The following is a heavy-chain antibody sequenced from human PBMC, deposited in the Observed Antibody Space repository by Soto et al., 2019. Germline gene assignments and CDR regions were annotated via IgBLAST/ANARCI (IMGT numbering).Heavy chain of an antibody. CDR3: AHRVLRTVFGLVTTTATYFDC. CDR2: IYWDDDK. D-gene: IGHD3-3*01. V-gene: IGHV2-5*02. J-gene: IGHJ4*02. CDR1: GFSLTTSGVG. Sequence: QITLNESGPTQVNPRQTLTLTCTFSGFSLTTSGVGVGWIRQSPGKAPEGLALIYWDDDKRYSPSLKSRLTITKDTYKNQVVLTMADLDTADTATYYCAHRVLRTVFGLVTTTATYFDCWGQGTPVAVSS.